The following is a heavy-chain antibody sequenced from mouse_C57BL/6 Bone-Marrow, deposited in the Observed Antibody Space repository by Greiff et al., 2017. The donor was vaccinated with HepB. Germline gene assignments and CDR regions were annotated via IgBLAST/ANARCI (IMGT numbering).Heavy chain of an antibody. J-gene: IGHJ1*03. CDR3: ALIYYYGSRTGYCDV. V-gene: IGHV1-26*01. CDR1: GYTFTDYY. D-gene: IGHD1-1*01. Sequence: VQLQQSGPELVKPGASVKISCKASGYTFTDYYMNWVKQSHGKSLEWIGDINPNNGGTSYNQKFKGKATLTVDKSSSTAYMELRSLTSEDSAVYYCALIYYYGSRTGYCDVGGTGTTVSVPS. CDR2: INPNNGGT.